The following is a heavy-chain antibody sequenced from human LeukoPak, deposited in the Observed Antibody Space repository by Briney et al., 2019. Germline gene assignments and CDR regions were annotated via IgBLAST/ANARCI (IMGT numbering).Heavy chain of an antibody. D-gene: IGHD3-10*01. CDR3: ARVGLRDSGTHHDWFDS. Sequence: ASMKVSCKASGYTFTSSDINWVRQATGEGLEWMGWMSPNSGDTGYAQKFQGRVTMTRDTSINTAYMELSSLRSEDTAVYYCARVGLRDSGTHHDWFDSWGQGTLITVSS. J-gene: IGHJ5*01. V-gene: IGHV1-8*01. CDR1: GYTFTSSD. CDR2: MSPNSGDT.